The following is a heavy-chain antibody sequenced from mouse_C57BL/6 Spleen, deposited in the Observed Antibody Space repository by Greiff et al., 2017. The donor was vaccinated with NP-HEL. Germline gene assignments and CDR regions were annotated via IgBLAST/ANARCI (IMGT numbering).Heavy chain of an antibody. Sequence: VMLVESGPGLVAPSQSLSITCTVSGFSLTSYGVDWVRQSPGKGLEWLGVIWGVGSTNYNSALKSRLSISKDNSKSQVFLKMNSLQTDDTAMYYCAGFYYDYDDWFAYWGQGTLVTVSA. CDR3: AGFYYDYDDWFAY. J-gene: IGHJ3*01. CDR2: IWGVGST. D-gene: IGHD2-4*01. CDR1: GFSLTSYG. V-gene: IGHV2-6*01.